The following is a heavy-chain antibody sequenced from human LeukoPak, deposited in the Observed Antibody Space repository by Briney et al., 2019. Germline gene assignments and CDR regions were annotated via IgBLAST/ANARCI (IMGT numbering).Heavy chain of an antibody. D-gene: IGHD1-1*01. CDR2: FDPEDGGT. J-gene: IGHJ4*02. CDR1: GYTLTELS. V-gene: IGHV1-24*01. CDR3: ATAYTTGTTFEFDY. Sequence: GASVKVSCKVSGYTLTELSMHWVRQAPGKGLEWMGGFDPEDGGTIYAQKFQGRVTMTEDTSTDTAYMELSSLRSEDTAVYYCATAYTTGTTFEFDYWGQGTLVTVSS.